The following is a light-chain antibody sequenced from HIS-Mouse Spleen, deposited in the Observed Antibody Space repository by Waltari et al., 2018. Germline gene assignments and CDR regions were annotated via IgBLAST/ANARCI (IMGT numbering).Light chain of an antibody. CDR3: CSYAGSYTGV. Sequence: QSALTQPRSVSGSPGQSVTISCTGTSSDVGGYNYVSWYKPHPGKAPKLMIYDVSKRPAGVPDSFSGSKSGNTASLTISGLQAEDEADYYCCSYAGSYTGVFGTGTKVTVL. CDR1: SSDVGGYNY. V-gene: IGLV2-11*01. J-gene: IGLJ1*01. CDR2: DVS.